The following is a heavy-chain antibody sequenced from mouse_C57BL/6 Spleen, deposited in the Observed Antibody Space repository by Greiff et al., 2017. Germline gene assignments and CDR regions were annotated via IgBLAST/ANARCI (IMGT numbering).Heavy chain of an antibody. CDR3: TRDESTTVDGAMDY. V-gene: IGHV5-9-1*02. D-gene: IGHD1-1*01. CDR2: ISSGGDYI. CDR1: GFTFSSYA. Sequence: EVQRVESGEGLVKPGGSLKLSCAASGFTFSSYAMSWVRQTPEKRLEWVAYISSGGDYIYYADTVKGRFTISRDNARNTLYLQMSSLKSEDTAMYYCTRDESTTVDGAMDYWGQGTSVTVSS. J-gene: IGHJ4*01.